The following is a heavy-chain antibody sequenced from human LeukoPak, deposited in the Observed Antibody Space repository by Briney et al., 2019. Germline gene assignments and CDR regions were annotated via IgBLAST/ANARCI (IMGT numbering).Heavy chain of an antibody. V-gene: IGHV3-13*01. D-gene: IGHD6-13*01. CDR1: GFTFSSYD. J-gene: IGHJ6*02. CDR3: ARGDHSSSWSSYYYYYYGMDV. Sequence: GGSLRLSCAASGFTFSSYDMHWVRQAPGKGLEWVSAIRTAGDTYYPGSVKGRFTISRENAKNSLYLQMNSLRAGDTAVYYCARGDHSSSWSSYYYYYYGMDVWGQGTTVTVSS. CDR2: IRTAGDT.